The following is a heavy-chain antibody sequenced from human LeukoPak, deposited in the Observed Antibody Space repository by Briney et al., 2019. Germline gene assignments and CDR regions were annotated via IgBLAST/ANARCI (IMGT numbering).Heavy chain of an antibody. CDR1: GFTFSSYN. V-gene: IGHV3-69-1*01. CDR2: ISSSSFI. J-gene: IGHJ4*02. CDR3: VTRTGTFYYFDY. Sequence: KAGGSLRLSCAASGFTFSSYNMNWVRQAPGKGLEWVSSISSSSFIYYADSMKGRFTISRDNAKNSLYLQMNSLRAEDTAVYYCVTRTGTFYYFDYWGQGTLVTVSS. D-gene: IGHD1-1*01.